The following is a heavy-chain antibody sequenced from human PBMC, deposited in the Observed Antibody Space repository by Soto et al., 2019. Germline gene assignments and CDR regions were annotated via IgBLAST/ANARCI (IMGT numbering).Heavy chain of an antibody. V-gene: IGHV1-18*01. CDR1: GYTFTRYG. J-gene: IGHJ4*02. CDR2: ISVNNGNT. CDR3: ARDFPAHWGFDY. Sequence: QVQLVQSGAEVKKPGASVKVSCKASGYTFTRYGITWVRQAPGQGLEWMGWISVNNGNTNYAQKLQGRVTMTTDTSTSTVYMELRSLRSDDAAVDYCARDFPAHWGFDYWGQGTLVTVSS. D-gene: IGHD7-27*01.